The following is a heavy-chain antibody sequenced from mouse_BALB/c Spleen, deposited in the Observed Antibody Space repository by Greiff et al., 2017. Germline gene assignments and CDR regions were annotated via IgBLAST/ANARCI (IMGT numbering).Heavy chain of an antibody. CDR3: AREGDYGKYAMDY. CDR1: GYAFTNYL. V-gene: IGHV1-54*03. CDR2: INPGSGGT. Sequence: VQLQQSGAELVRPGTSVKVSCKASGYAFTNYLIEWVKQRPGQGLEWIGVINPGSGGTNYNEKFKGKATLTADKSSSTAYMQLSSLTSDDSAVYFCAREGDYGKYAMDYWGQGTSVTVSS. D-gene: IGHD2-1*01. J-gene: IGHJ4*01.